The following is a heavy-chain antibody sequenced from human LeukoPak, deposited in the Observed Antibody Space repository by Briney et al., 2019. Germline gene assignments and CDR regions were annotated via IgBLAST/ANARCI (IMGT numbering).Heavy chain of an antibody. V-gene: IGHV3-21*01. CDR3: ARAEGDSRYYYYYMDV. CDR2: ISSSSSYI. J-gene: IGHJ6*03. D-gene: IGHD6-13*01. Sequence: PGGSLRLSCAASGFTFSTYAMTWVRQAPGKGLEWVSSISSSSSYIYYADSVKGRFTISRDNAKNSLYLQMNSLRAEDTAVYYCARAEGDSRYYYYYMDVWGKGTTVTVSS. CDR1: GFTFSTYA.